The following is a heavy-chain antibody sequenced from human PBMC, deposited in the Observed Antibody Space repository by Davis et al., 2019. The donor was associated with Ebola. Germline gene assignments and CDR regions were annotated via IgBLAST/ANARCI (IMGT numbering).Heavy chain of an antibody. Sequence: SETLSLTCAVYGGSFSGYYWSWIRQPPGKGLEWIGEINHSGSTNYNPSLKSRVTISLDMSKNQFSLRLKSVTAADTAVYYCAREVYGDFDYWGQGTLVTVSS. CDR3: AREVYGDFDY. V-gene: IGHV4-34*01. CDR1: GGSFSGYY. CDR2: INHSGST. J-gene: IGHJ4*02. D-gene: IGHD4-17*01.